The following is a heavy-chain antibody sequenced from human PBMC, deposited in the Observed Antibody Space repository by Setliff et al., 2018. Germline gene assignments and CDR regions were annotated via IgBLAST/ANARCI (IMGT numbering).Heavy chain of an antibody. V-gene: IGHV1-46*01. Sequence: ASVKVSCKASGYTFTTYYMHWVRQAPGQGLEWMGIINPSGGSTGYSQKSQGRVTMTRDTSTSTVYMELSSLRSEDTAVYYCARAWDGYNYDYWGQGTRVTVSS. CDR2: INPSGGST. D-gene: IGHD1-1*01. CDR3: ARAWDGYNYDY. J-gene: IGHJ4*02. CDR1: GYTFTTYY.